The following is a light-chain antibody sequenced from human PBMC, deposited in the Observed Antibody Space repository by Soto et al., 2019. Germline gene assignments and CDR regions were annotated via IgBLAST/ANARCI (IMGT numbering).Light chain of an antibody. CDR1: SSNIGAGYD. CDR3: AAWDDSLNGHWV. J-gene: IGLJ3*02. CDR2: NND. Sequence: QSVLTQPPSVSGAPGQRVTISCTGSSSNIGAGYDVHWYQQLPGTAPKLLIFNNDQRPSGVPDRFSGSKSGTSASLAISGLQSDDEADYYCAAWDDSLNGHWVFGGGTKVTVL. V-gene: IGLV1-40*01.